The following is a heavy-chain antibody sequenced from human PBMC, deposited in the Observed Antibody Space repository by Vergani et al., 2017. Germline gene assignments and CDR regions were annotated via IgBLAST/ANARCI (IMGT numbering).Heavy chain of an antibody. CDR2: ISAYNGNT. V-gene: IGHV1-18*01. J-gene: IGHJ4*02. Sequence: QVQLVQSGAEVKKPGASVKVSCKASGYTFTSYGISWVRQAPGQGLEWMGWISAYNGNTNYAQQLQGRVTMTTDKAPSTAYMELRSLRSDDTAVYYCAREPRISSSWYDRRQSSPPGPHYWGQGTLVTVSS. CDR1: GYTFTSYG. CDR3: AREPRISSSWYDRRQSSPPGPHY. D-gene: IGHD6-13*01.